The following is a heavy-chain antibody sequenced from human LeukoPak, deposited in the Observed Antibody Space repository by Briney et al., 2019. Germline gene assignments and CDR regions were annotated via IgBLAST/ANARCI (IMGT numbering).Heavy chain of an antibody. J-gene: IGHJ4*02. V-gene: IGHV5-51*01. CDR1: GYSFTSYW. CDR3: ARHGPRGDWPDC. D-gene: IGHD3/OR15-3a*01. Sequence: GESLKISCKGSGYSFTSYWAGWVRQMPGKGLEWLGVIYPGDSATRYSPSFQGQVTISAAKSISTAYLQWSSLKATYTAMYSCARHGPRGDWPDCWVQGSLVTVSS. CDR2: IYPGDSAT.